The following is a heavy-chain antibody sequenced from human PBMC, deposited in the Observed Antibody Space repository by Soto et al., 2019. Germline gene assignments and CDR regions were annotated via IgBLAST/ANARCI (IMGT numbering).Heavy chain of an antibody. CDR3: AKGYVWGRYRPSMDV. V-gene: IGHV3-11*01. CDR2: ISSSGTTI. CDR1: GFTFNDYY. Sequence: QGQLGESGGGLAKPGGSLRLSCAASGFTFNDYYISWIRQAPGKGLEWVSYISSSGTTIYYADSVKGRFTISRDNARNSLFLQMSSLRAEDTSVYYCAKGYVWGRYRPSMDVWGHGTTVIVSS. D-gene: IGHD3-16*02. J-gene: IGHJ6*02.